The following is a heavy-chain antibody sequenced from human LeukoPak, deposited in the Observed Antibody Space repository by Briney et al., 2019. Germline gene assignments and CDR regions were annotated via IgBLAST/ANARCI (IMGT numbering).Heavy chain of an antibody. V-gene: IGHV4-34*01. Sequence: SETLSLTCAVYGGSFSGYYWSWIRQPPVKGLEWIGEINHSGSTNYNPSLKSRVTISVDTSKNQFSLKLSSVTAADTAVYYCAREYCYGSVDYWGQGTLVTVSS. J-gene: IGHJ4*02. CDR1: GGSFSGYY. D-gene: IGHD5-18*01. CDR2: INHSGST. CDR3: AREYCYGSVDY.